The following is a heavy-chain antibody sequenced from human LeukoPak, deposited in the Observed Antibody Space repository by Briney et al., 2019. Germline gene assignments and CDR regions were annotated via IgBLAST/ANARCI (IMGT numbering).Heavy chain of an antibody. CDR2: VNPNSGGS. CDR1: VYTFTGYY. V-gene: IGHV1-2*02. CDR3: ARVVAFYDTGV. J-gene: IGHJ6*02. Sequence: ASVKVSCKSSVYTFTGYYMHSVRQAPGQGLEWMGWVNPNSGGSNYAQNFQGRVTMTRDTSISTVYMELSRLRSDDTAVYYCARVVAFYDTGVWGQGTTVTVSS. D-gene: IGHD3-3*02.